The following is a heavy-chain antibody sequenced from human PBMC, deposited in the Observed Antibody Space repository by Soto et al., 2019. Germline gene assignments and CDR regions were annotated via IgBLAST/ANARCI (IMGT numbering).Heavy chain of an antibody. CDR3: AKGTGYSNSWYDDY. V-gene: IGHV3-48*01. D-gene: IGHD6-13*01. CDR1: GFTFSSYS. J-gene: IGHJ4*02. Sequence: GGSLRLSCAASGFTFSSYSMNWVRQAPGKGLERVSYISSSSSTIYYADSVKGRFTISRDNAKNSLYLQMNSLRAEDTAVYYCAKGTGYSNSWYDDYWGQGTLVTVSS. CDR2: ISSSSSTI.